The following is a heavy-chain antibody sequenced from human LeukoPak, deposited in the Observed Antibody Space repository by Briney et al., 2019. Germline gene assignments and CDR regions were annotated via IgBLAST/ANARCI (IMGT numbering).Heavy chain of an antibody. CDR2: ISSSSSYI. CDR1: GFTFSSYS. J-gene: IGHJ4*02. V-gene: IGHV3-21*04. D-gene: IGHD4-17*01. CDR3: AKADYGYGDYGYYFDY. Sequence: GGSLRLSCAASGFTFSSYSMNWVRQAPGKGLEWVSSISSSSSYIYYADSVKGRFTISRDNSKNTLYLQMNSLRAEDTAVYYCAKADYGYGDYGYYFDYWGQGTLVTVSS.